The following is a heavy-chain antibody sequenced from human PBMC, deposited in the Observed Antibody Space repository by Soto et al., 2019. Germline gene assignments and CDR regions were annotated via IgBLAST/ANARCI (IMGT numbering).Heavy chain of an antibody. D-gene: IGHD2-2*01. J-gene: IGHJ4*02. CDR2: IYPGDSDT. CDR3: ARQPIVVVPAAISEYYFDY. Sequence: PGESLKISCKGSGYSFTSYWIGWVRQMPGKGLEWMGIIYPGDSDTRYSPSFQGQVTISADKSISTAYLQWSSLKASDPAMYYCARQPIVVVPAAISEYYFDYWGQGTLVTVSS. V-gene: IGHV5-51*01. CDR1: GYSFTSYW.